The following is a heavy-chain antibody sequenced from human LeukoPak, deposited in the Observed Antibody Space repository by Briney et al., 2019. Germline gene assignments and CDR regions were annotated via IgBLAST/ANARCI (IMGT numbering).Heavy chain of an antibody. D-gene: IGHD1-26*01. Sequence: SETLSLTCTVSGGSISSYNWSWIRQPPGKGLEWIGYIYYSGSTNYNPSLKSRVTISVDTSKNQFSLKLSPVTAADTAVYYCARGVGMSYYFDYWGQGTLVTVSS. CDR2: IYYSGST. CDR3: ARGVGMSYYFDY. J-gene: IGHJ4*02. CDR1: GGSISSYN. V-gene: IGHV4-59*01.